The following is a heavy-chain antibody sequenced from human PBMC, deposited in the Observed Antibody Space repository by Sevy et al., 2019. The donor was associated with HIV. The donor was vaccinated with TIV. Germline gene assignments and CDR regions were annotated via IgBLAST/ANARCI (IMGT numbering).Heavy chain of an antibody. D-gene: IGHD3-3*02. Sequence: GGSLRLSCAASGFTFSSYAMHWVRQAPGKGLEWVASLKQDGSDKYYVDSVKGRFTVSRDNAKNSVYLQMNSLRAEDTAVYYCARESLGINIFGVVTDWGQGTLVTVSS. CDR1: GFTFSSYA. CDR2: LKQDGSDK. CDR3: ARESLGINIFGVVTD. J-gene: IGHJ4*02. V-gene: IGHV3-7*01.